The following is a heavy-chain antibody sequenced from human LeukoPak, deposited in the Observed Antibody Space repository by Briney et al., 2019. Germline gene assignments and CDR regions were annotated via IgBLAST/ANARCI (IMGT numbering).Heavy chain of an antibody. CDR1: GYTFTGYY. D-gene: IGHD4-23*01. V-gene: IGHV1-2*02. CDR3: ARGGNSGLPWWHYFDY. CDR2: INPNSGGT. J-gene: IGHJ4*02. Sequence: ASVTVSCMASGYTFTGYYMHWVRQAPGQGLEWMGWINPNSGGTNYAQKFQGRVAMTRDTSISTAYMELSRLRSDDTAVYYCARGGNSGLPWWHYFDYWGQGNLVTVSS.